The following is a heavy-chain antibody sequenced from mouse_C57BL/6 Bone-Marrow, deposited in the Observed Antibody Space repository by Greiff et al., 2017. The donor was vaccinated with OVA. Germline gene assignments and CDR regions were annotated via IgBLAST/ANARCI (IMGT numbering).Heavy chain of an antibody. J-gene: IGHJ2*01. V-gene: IGHV1-85*01. CDR3: ARADSSGYGTGYLDY. CDR1: GYTFTSYD. D-gene: IGHD3-2*02. Sequence: QVHVKQSGPELVKPGASVKLSCKASGYTFTSYDINWVKQRPGQGLEWIGWIYPRDGSTKYNEKFKGKATLTVDTSSSTAYMELHSLTSEDSAVYFCARADSSGYGTGYLDYWGQGTTLTVSS. CDR2: IYPRDGST.